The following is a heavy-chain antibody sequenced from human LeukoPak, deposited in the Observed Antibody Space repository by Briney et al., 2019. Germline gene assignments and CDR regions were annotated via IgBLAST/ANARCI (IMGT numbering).Heavy chain of an antibody. D-gene: IGHD6-13*01. CDR3: ATGPPGPSSSSWYYFDY. Sequence: ASGKASCKVSGYTLTELSINWGPQSPGKGLKWWGGFDTEDGETIYAQKFQGRVTMTEDTSTDTAYMELSGLRSEDTAVYYCATGPPGPSSSSWYYFDYWGQGTLVTVSS. CDR2: FDTEDGET. J-gene: IGHJ4*02. CDR1: GYTLTELS. V-gene: IGHV1-24*01.